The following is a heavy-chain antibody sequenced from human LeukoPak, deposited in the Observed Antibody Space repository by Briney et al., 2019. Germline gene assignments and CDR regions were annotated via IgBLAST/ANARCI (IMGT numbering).Heavy chain of an antibody. D-gene: IGHD3-22*01. CDR2: IRQDGSDK. CDR3: ATSHDSSGNN. J-gene: IGHJ4*02. CDR1: GFAFSNFW. Sequence: GGSLRLSCAASGFAFSNFWMSWVRQAPGKGLEWVANIRQDGSDKYYVASVKGRFTISRDNAKNSLYLQMNSLTAEDTAVYYCATSHDSSGNNWGQGTLVTVSS. V-gene: IGHV3-7*01.